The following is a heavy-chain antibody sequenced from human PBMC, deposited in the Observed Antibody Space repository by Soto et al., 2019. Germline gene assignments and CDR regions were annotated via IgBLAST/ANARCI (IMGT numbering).Heavy chain of an antibody. CDR1: GYTFTGDY. D-gene: IGHD3-9*01. V-gene: IGHV1-2*04. CDR3: ARGATMYDILTGYYGY. Sequence: ASVKVSCKASGYTFTGDYMRWVRKAPGQGLEWMGWINPNSGGTNYAQKFQGWVTMTRDTSISTAYMELSRLRSDDTAVYYCARGATMYDILTGYYGYWGQGTLVTVSP. J-gene: IGHJ4*02. CDR2: INPNSGGT.